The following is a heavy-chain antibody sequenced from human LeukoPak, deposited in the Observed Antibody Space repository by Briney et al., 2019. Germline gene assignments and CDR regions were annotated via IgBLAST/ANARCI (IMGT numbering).Heavy chain of an antibody. CDR3: AKREATVTSYFDY. J-gene: IGHJ4*02. CDR2: ISYDGSNK. V-gene: IGHV3-30-3*02. CDR1: GFTFSNYG. Sequence: GGSLRLSCAASGFTFSNYGMHWVRQAPGKGLEWVAVISYDGSNKYYADSVKGRFTISRDNSKNTLYLQMNSLRAEDTAVYYCAKREATVTSYFDYWGQGTLVTVSS. D-gene: IGHD4-17*01.